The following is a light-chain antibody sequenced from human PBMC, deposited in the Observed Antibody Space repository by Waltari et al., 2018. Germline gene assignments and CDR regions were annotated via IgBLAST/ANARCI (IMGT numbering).Light chain of an antibody. V-gene: IGKV2-29*02. J-gene: IGKJ1*01. Sequence: DVVMTQTPLSLSVTPGQPASISCKSSQSLVHTDGRTYFYWFLQRPGQSPQLLISENSNRVSGVPDRFSGSGSGTDFTLHISRVEAEDVGVYYCMHAIHLPRTFGQGTRVEIK. CDR2: ENS. CDR1: QSLVHTDGRTY. CDR3: MHAIHLPRT.